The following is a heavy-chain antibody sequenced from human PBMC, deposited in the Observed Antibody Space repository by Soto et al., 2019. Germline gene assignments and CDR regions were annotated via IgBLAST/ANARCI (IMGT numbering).Heavy chain of an antibody. CDR1: GGSISSYY. CDR2: IYYSGST. CDR3: ARRYGYYFDY. V-gene: IGHV4-59*08. Sequence: SETLSLTCSVSGGSISSYYWSWIRQPPGKGLEWIGYIYYSGSTNYNPSLKSRVTISVDTSKNQLSLKLSSVTAADTAVYYCARRYGYYFDYWGQGTLVTVSS. D-gene: IGHD4-17*01. J-gene: IGHJ4*02.